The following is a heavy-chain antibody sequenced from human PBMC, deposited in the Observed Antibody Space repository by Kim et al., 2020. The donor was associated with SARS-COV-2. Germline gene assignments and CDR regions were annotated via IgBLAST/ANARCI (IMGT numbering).Heavy chain of an antibody. J-gene: IGHJ6*02. CDR1: GGSFSGYY. Sequence: SETLSLTCAVYGGSFSGYYWSWIRQPPGKGLEWIGEINHSGSTNYNPSLKSRVTISVDTSKNQFSLKLSSVTAAATAVYYCARLKGVTVWGSYGMDVWGQGTTVTVSS. V-gene: IGHV4-34*01. CDR3: ARLKGVTVWGSYGMDV. CDR2: INHSGST. D-gene: IGHD3-16*01.